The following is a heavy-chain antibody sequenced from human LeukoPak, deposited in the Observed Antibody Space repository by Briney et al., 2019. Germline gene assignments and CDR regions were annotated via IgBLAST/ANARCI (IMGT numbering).Heavy chain of an antibody. CDR2: INHSGST. V-gene: IGHV4-34*01. J-gene: IGHJ5*02. CDR1: GGSFSGYC. D-gene: IGHD3-9*01. CDR3: ARAVGYFDDWFDP. Sequence: SETLSLTCAVYGGSFSGYCWSWIRQPPGKGLEWIGEINHSGSTNYNPSLKSRVTISVDTSKNQFSLKLSSVTAADTAVYYCARAVGYFDDWFDPWGQGTLVTVSS.